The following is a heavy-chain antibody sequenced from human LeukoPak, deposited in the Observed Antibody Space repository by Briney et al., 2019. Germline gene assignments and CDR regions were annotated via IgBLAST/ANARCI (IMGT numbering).Heavy chain of an antibody. CDR1: GGSISGGGYS. D-gene: IGHD6-19*01. J-gene: IGHJ4*02. V-gene: IGHV4-30-4*07. CDR2: IYYSGST. Sequence: SETLSLTCAVSGGSISGGGYSWSWIRQPPGKGLEWIGYIYYSGSTYYNPSLKSRVTMSVDTSKNQFSLKLSSVTAADTAVYYCARLIAVAPHYYFDYWGQGTLVTVSS. CDR3: ARLIAVAPHYYFDY.